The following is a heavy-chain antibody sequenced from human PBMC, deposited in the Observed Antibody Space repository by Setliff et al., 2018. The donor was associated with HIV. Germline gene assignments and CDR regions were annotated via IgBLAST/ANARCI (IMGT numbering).Heavy chain of an antibody. CDR3: AKELCTGGYCYSDY. Sequence: PGGSLRLSCVASGITFNIYAMTWVRQAPGKGLEWVSSISGSGTTTYYADSVKGRFTISRDNSKNTLYLQMNSLRAEDTAVYYCAKELCTGGYCYSDYWGQGTLVTVSS. V-gene: IGHV3-23*01. CDR1: GITFNIYA. CDR2: ISGSGTTT. D-gene: IGHD2-8*02. J-gene: IGHJ4*02.